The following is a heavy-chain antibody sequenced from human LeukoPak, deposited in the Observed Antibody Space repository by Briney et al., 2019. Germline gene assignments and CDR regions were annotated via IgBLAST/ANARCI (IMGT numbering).Heavy chain of an antibody. CDR3: ARHPSSNSWYRWFDP. CDR1: GYSFTSYW. J-gene: IGHJ5*02. Sequence: GESLRISCKGSGYSFTSYWISWVRQMPGKGLEWMGRIDPSDSYTNYSPSFEGHVTISTGKSITTVYLQWSSLKASDTATYYCARHPSSNSWYRWFDPWGQGTLVTVSS. D-gene: IGHD2-2*01. CDR2: IDPSDSYT. V-gene: IGHV5-10-1*01.